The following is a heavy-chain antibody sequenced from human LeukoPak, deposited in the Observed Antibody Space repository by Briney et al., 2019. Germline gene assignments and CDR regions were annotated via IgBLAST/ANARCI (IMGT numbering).Heavy chain of an antibody. CDR1: GFTFSSYW. CDR2: IKQDGSDK. Sequence: GGSLRLSCAASGFTFSSYWMNWVRQAPGEGLEWVANIKQDGSDKYYVDSVKGRFTISRDNAKNSLYLQMNSLRAEDTAVYYCARGGAPWALDIWGQGTMVTVSS. V-gene: IGHV3-7*01. J-gene: IGHJ3*02. D-gene: IGHD3-10*01. CDR3: ARGGAPWALDI.